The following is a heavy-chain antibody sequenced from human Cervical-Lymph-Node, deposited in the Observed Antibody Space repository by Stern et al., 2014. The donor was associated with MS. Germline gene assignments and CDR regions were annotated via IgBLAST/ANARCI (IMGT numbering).Heavy chain of an antibody. Sequence: VQLVQSGGGLVQPGRSLRLSCAASGFIFDDYAMHWVWQAPGKGLEWVSTISWISALIGYAASVKGRLTLSRDNAKIALYLQMDSLRAEDTAFYYCTKGGESPSDSWGQGTLVTVSS. CDR1: GFIFDDYA. J-gene: IGHJ4*02. CDR2: ISWISALI. D-gene: IGHD4-17*01. V-gene: IGHV3-9*01. CDR3: TKGGESPSDS.